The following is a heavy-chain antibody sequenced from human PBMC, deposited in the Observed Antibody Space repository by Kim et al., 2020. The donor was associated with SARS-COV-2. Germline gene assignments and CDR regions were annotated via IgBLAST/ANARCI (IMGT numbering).Heavy chain of an antibody. V-gene: IGHV3-11*04. J-gene: IGHJ4*02. CDR3: AREALWFGETTLDY. Sequence: ATPAKGRFTMSRDNAKHTLYQQKTSLRAEDTAVYYCAREALWFGETTLDYWGQGTLVTVSS. D-gene: IGHD3-10*01.